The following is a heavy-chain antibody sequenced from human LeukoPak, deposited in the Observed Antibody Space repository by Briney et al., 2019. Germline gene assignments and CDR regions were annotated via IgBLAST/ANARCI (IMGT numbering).Heavy chain of an antibody. V-gene: IGHV3-53*01. Sequence: GGSLRLSCAASGFAVSSNYMSWVRQAPGKGLEWVSVIYSGGSTYYADSVKGRFTISRDNSKNTLHLQMNSLRAEDTAVYYCARDRRAVAGSPVHVYYGMDVWGQGTTATVSS. J-gene: IGHJ6*02. D-gene: IGHD6-19*01. CDR3: ARDRRAVAGSPVHVYYGMDV. CDR2: IYSGGST. CDR1: GFAVSSNY.